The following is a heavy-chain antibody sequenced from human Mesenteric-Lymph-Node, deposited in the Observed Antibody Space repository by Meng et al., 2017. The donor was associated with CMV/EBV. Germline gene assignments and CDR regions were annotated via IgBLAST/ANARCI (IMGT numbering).Heavy chain of an antibody. CDR3: ARVSLAAAGTFWFDT. J-gene: IGHJ5*02. CDR1: GFTFSSYS. CDR2: ISSSSSYI. Sequence: EVQLVESGXXXXXPXXSXXLSCAASGFTFSSYSMNWVRQAPGKGLEWVSSISSSSSYIYYADSVKGRFTISRDNAKNSLYLQMNSLRAEDTAVYYCARVSLAAAGTFWFDTWGQGTLVTVAS. D-gene: IGHD6-13*01. V-gene: IGHV3-21*01.